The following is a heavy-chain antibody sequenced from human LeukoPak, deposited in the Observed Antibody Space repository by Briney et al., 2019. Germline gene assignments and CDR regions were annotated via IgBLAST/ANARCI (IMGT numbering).Heavy chain of an antibody. CDR3: AKVSESNYDILTGYYTPYYFDY. D-gene: IGHD3-9*01. Sequence: GGSLRLSCAVSGFTFSRYSMNWVRQAPGKGLEWVSGISDSGGSTFYADSVKGRFTISRDNSKNILYLQMNSLRADDTAVYYCAKVSESNYDILTGYYTPYYFDYWGQGTLVTVSS. CDR1: GFTFSRYS. CDR2: ISDSGGST. J-gene: IGHJ4*02. V-gene: IGHV3-23*01.